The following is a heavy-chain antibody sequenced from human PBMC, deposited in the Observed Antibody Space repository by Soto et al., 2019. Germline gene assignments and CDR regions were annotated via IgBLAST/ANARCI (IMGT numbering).Heavy chain of an antibody. Sequence: SETLALTCTVSGGSISSSKYYWGWIRQPPGKGLEWIGGGIGSIYYSGGTYYNSSLKSRVTISVDTSRNQFSLKLTSVTAADTAVYYCATLPHYGDPKAGFWGQGTLVTVSS. V-gene: IGHV4-39*01. CDR1: GGSISSSKYY. CDR2: IYYSGGT. D-gene: IGHD4-17*01. J-gene: IGHJ4*02. CDR3: ATLPHYGDPKAGF.